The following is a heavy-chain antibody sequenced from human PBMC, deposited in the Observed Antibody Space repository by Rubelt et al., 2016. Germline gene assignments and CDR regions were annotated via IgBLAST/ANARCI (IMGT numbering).Heavy chain of an antibody. D-gene: IGHD3-22*01. CDR2: IYYSGST. Sequence: QVQLQESGPGLVKPSETLSLTCTVSGGSISSYYWSWIRQPPGKGLEWIGYIYYSGSTNYNPSLKSRVTMSVDTSKNQFSLKLSAVTAADTAVYYCARADYYDSSGYHNWFDPWGQGTLVTVSS. CDR3: ARADYYDSSGYHNWFDP. CDR1: GGSISSYY. J-gene: IGHJ5*02. V-gene: IGHV4-59*12.